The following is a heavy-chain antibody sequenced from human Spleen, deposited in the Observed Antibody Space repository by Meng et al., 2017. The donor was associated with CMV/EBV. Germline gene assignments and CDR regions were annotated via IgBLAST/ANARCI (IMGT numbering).Heavy chain of an antibody. CDR1: GGSISSGDYY. CDR3: AREVYSYGSGHSSFDY. V-gene: IGHV4-30-4*08. Sequence: LRLSCTVSGGSISSGDYYWSWIRQPPGKGLEWIGYIYYSGSTYYNPSLKSRVTRSVDTSKNQFSLKLSSVTAADTAVYYCAREVYSYGSGHSSFDYWGQGTLVTVSS. CDR2: IYYSGST. J-gene: IGHJ4*02. D-gene: IGHD5-18*01.